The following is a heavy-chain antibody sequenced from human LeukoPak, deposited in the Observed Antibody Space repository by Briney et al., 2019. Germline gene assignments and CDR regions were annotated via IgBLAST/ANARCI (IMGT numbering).Heavy chain of an antibody. V-gene: IGHV4-39*01. CDR3: ARHLPYYYDSSGYSS. CDR2: IYYSGST. Sequence: SEXXPLTCTVSGGSISSSSYYWGWIRQPPGTGLEWIGSIYYSGSTYYNPSLKSRVTISVDTSKNQFSLKLSSVTAADTAVYYCARHLPYYYDSSGYSSWGQGTLVTVSS. CDR1: GGSISSSSYY. D-gene: IGHD3-22*01. J-gene: IGHJ5*02.